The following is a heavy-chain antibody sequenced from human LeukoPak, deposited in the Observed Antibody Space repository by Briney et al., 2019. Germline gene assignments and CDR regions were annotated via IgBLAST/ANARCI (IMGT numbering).Heavy chain of an antibody. CDR1: GFTFDDYA. CDR3: AKDYYYDSSGFLDY. Sequence: GGSLRLSCAASGFTFDDYAMHWVRQAPGKGLEWVSGISWNSGSIGYADSVKGRFTISRDNAKNSLYLQMNSLRAEDTALYYCAKDYYYDSSGFLDYWGREPWSPSPQ. J-gene: IGHJ4*02. CDR2: ISWNSGSI. D-gene: IGHD3-22*01. V-gene: IGHV3-9*01.